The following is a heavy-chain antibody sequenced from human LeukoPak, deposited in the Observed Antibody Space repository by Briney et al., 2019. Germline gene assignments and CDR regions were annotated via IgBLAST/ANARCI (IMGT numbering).Heavy chain of an antibody. D-gene: IGHD5-18*01. CDR2: ISSSSSYI. CDR1: GFTFSTYS. Sequence: PGGSLRLSCVDSGFTFSTYSMNWVRQAPGKGLEWVSSISSSSSYIYYGDSVKGRFTISRDNAKNSLYLQMNSLRAEDTAIYYCATYRQVMLPFESWGQGTLVTVSS. V-gene: IGHV3-21*04. J-gene: IGHJ4*02. CDR3: ATYRQVMLPFES.